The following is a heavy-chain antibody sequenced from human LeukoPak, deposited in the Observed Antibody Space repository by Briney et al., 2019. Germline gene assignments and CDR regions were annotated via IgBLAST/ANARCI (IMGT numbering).Heavy chain of an antibody. CDR2: IIPMSDTA. V-gene: IGHV1-69*06. CDR3: AREDDTGRYMGDDAFDI. J-gene: IGHJ3*02. Sequence: GASVKVSCKASAYTFTTYYIHWVRQAPGQGLEWMGGIIPMSDTANYPQKFRGRLTITADIPTSTVYMELSSLRSEDTAVYYCAREDDTGRYMGDDAFDIWGQGTMVTVSS. CDR1: AYTFTTYY. D-gene: IGHD1-26*01.